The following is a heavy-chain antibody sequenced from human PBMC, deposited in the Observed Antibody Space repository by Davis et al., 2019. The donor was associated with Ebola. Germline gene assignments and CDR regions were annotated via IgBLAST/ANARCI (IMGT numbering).Heavy chain of an antibody. D-gene: IGHD3-22*01. Sequence: SVKVSCKASGGTFSSYAISWVRQAPGQGLEWMGGIIPIFGTANYAQKFQGRVTITADESTSTAYMELSSLRSEDTAVYYCARGRYDSSGYYYVPFDYWGQGTLVTVSS. CDR2: IIPIFGTA. V-gene: IGHV1-69*13. CDR1: GGTFSSYA. J-gene: IGHJ4*02. CDR3: ARGRYDSSGYYYVPFDY.